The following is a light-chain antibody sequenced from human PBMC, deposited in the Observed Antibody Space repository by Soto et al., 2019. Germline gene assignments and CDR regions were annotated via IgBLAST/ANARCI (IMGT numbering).Light chain of an antibody. V-gene: IGKV1-5*01. Sequence: DIQMTQSPSTLSASVGDRVTITCRASQSVSNWLAWYQQKPGKAPNLLIYDASSLESGVPSRFSGSGSGTEFTLTISRLQPDDFATYSCQQYTPNSRTFGQGTKVEIK. CDR3: QQYTPNSRT. J-gene: IGKJ1*01. CDR1: QSVSNW. CDR2: DAS.